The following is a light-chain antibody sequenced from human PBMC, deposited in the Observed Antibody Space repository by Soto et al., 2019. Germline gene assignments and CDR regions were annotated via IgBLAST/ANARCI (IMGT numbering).Light chain of an antibody. CDR3: QQRSNWPPT. J-gene: IGKJ1*01. V-gene: IGKV3-11*01. CDR1: QSVSSY. CDR2: DAS. Sequence: EIVLTQSPATLSLSPGERDTLSCRASQSVSSYLAWYQQKPGQAPRLLIYDASNRATGIPARFSGSGSGTDFTLTISSLEPEDCAVYYCQQRSNWPPTFGQGTKVEIK.